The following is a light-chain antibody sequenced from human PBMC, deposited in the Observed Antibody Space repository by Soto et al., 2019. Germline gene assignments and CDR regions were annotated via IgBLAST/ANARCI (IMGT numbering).Light chain of an antibody. J-gene: IGKJ2*01. Sequence: EIVLTQSPATLSLSPGERATLSCRASQSVSSYLAWYQQKPGQAPRLLIYDASNRATGIPARFSGSGSGTDFTLTIISIEPEDVAVYYCQQRSNWPPYTFGQGTKLEIK. CDR1: QSVSSY. CDR3: QQRSNWPPYT. V-gene: IGKV3-11*01. CDR2: DAS.